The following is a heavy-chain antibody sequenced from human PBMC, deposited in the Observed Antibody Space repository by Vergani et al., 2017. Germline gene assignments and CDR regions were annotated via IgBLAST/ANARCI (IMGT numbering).Heavy chain of an antibody. CDR1: GGSISSGGYS. CDR2: IYHSGST. V-gene: IGHV4-30-2*01. J-gene: IGHJ5*02. D-gene: IGHD3-10*01. Sequence: QLQLQESGSGLVKPSQTLSLTCAVSGGSISSGGYSWSWIRQPPGKGLEWIGYIYHSGSTYYNPSLKSRVTISVDRSKNQFSLKLSSVTAADTAVYYCARGYYYGSGYNWFDPWGQGTLVTVSS. CDR3: ARGYYYGSGYNWFDP.